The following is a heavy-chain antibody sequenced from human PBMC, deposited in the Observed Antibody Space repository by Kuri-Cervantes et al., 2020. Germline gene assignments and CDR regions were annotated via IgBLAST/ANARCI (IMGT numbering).Heavy chain of an antibody. Sequence: GSLRLSCTVSGGSISSSSYYWGWIRQPPGKGLEWIGGIYYSGGTYYNPSLKSRVTISVDTSKNQFSLKLSSVTAADTAVYYCSSGTTVVAGFDYWGQGTLVTVSS. CDR3: SSGTTVVAGFDY. D-gene: IGHD4-23*01. CDR2: IYYSGGT. V-gene: IGHV4-39*01. J-gene: IGHJ4*02. CDR1: GGSISSSSYY.